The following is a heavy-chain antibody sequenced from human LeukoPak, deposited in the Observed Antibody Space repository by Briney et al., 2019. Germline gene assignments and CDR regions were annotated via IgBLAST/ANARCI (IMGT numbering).Heavy chain of an antibody. V-gene: IGHV4-34*01. J-gene: IGHJ4*02. Sequence: SETLSLTCAVYGGSFSGYYWSWIRQPPGKVLEWIGEINHSGSTNYNPSLKSRVTISVDTSKNQFSPGLSSVTAADTAVYYCARAPLGYGERHFDYWGQGTLVTVSS. D-gene: IGHD4-17*01. CDR1: GGSFSGYY. CDR2: INHSGST. CDR3: ARAPLGYGERHFDY.